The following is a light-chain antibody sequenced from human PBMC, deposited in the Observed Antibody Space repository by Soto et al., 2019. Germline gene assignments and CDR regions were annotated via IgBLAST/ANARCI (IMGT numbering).Light chain of an antibody. CDR2: EGT. CDR1: SSDVGGHNY. Sequence: QSVLTQPASGSGSPGQSITISCTGSSSDVGGHNYVCWYQQHPGKAPKLMIYEGTKRPSGVSNRFSGSKSGNTASLTISGLQAEDEADYYCSSYTFTSTLYVFGTGTKVTVL. V-gene: IGLV2-14*01. J-gene: IGLJ1*01. CDR3: SSYTFTSTLYV.